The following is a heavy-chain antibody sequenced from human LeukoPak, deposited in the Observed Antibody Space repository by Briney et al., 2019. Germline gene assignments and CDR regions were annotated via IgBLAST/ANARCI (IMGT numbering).Heavy chain of an antibody. V-gene: IGHV3-11*01. Sequence: GGSLRLSCAASGLTFSDSYMSWLRQAPGKGVEGGSYISGSGSRIYYAVSVRGRFTISRDNAEKAVYLQMNSLRAEDTAVYYCARDARNFDYWGQGTLVTVSS. J-gene: IGHJ4*02. CDR2: ISGSGSRI. CDR3: ARDARNFDY. CDR1: GLTFSDSY.